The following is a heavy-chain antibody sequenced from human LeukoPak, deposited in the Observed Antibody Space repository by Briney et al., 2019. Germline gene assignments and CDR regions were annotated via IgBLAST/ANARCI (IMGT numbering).Heavy chain of an antibody. CDR1: GFTVSSNY. J-gene: IGHJ6*02. D-gene: IGHD2-15*01. CDR3: ARELSGSGMDV. CDR2: IYSGGST. V-gene: IGHV3-66*01. Sequence: GGSLRLSCAASGFTVSSNYMSWVRQAPGKGLEWVSVIYSGGSTYYADSVKGRFTISRDNSKNTLYLQMNSLRAEDTAVYYCARELSGSGMDVWGQGNPGHRLL.